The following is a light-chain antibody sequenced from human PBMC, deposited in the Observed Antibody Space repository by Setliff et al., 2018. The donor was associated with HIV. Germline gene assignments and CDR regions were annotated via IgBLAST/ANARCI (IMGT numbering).Light chain of an antibody. CDR3: QSYDSSLSGYV. V-gene: IGLV1-40*01. CDR2: GNS. J-gene: IGLJ1*01. Sequence: QSVLTQPPSVSGAPGQRVTISCTGSRPNIGAGYDVQWYQQLPGTAPKLVMFGNSNRPSGVPDRFSDSKSGTSASLAISGLQAEDEADYYCQSYDSSLSGYVFGTGTKVTVL. CDR1: RPNIGAGYD.